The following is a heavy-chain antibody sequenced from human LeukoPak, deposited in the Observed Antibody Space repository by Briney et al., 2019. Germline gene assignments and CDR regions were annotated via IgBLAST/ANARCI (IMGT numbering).Heavy chain of an antibody. CDR2: ISPSGDIL. CDR3: AKETTSGNYYDSSGYHGLVDY. V-gene: IGHV3-23*01. CDR1: GFSFSSHG. J-gene: IGHJ4*02. D-gene: IGHD3-22*01. Sequence: GGTLRLSCAASGFSFSSHGMNWVRQAPGKGLEWVSGISPSGDILYYADSVKGQFTISRDNSQNTVSLQMNSLRDEDTAVYYCAKETTSGNYYDSSGYHGLVDYWGQGTLVTVSS.